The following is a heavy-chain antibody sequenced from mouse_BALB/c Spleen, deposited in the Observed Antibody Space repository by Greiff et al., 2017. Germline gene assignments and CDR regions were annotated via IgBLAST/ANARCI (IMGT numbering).Heavy chain of an antibody. V-gene: IGHV1S22*01. J-gene: IGHJ3*01. CDR3: TRCGIAY. CDR2: IYPGSGST. Sequence: LQQPGSELVRPGASVKLSCKASGYTFTSYWMHWVKQRPGQGLEWIGNIYPGSGSTNYDEKFKSKATLTVDTSSSTAYMQLSSLTSEDSAVYNCTRCGIAYWGQGTLVTVSA. CDR1: GYTFTSYW.